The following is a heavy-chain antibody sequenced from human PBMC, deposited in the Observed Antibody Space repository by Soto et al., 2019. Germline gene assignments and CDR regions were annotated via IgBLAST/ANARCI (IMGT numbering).Heavy chain of an antibody. Sequence: PSETLSLTSTVSGFNISSGDYYWSWIRQPPGKGLEWIGYIYYSGSTYYNPSLKSRLIISVDTSKNQFSLKLSSVTAADTAVYYCARWASRLSFDYWGQGTLVTVS. CDR3: ARWASRLSFDY. V-gene: IGHV4-30-4*01. CDR2: IYYSGST. J-gene: IGHJ4*02. CDR1: GFNISSGDYY.